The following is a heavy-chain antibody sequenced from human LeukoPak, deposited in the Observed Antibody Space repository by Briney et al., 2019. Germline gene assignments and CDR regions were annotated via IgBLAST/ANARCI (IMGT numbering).Heavy chain of an antibody. V-gene: IGHV4-59*01. CDR1: GGSISSYY. Sequence: PSETLSLTCTVSGGSISSYYWSWIRQPPGKGLEWIGYIYYSGSTNYNPSLKSRVTISVDTSKNQFSLKLSSVTAADTAVYYCARDYGLAAAGNWFDPWGQGTLVTVSS. D-gene: IGHD6-25*01. CDR2: IYYSGST. J-gene: IGHJ5*02. CDR3: ARDYGLAAAGNWFDP.